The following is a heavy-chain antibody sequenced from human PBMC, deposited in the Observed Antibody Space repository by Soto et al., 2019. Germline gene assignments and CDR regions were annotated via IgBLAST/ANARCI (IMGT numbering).Heavy chain of an antibody. CDR3: AFKGQGDY. CDR2: ISVSGDNT. CDR1: GFSFSTYA. Sequence: VQLLESGGGLVQPGGSLRLSCAASGFSFSTYALSWVRQAPGKGLEWVSTISVSGDNTYDADSVKGRFTVSRDNSKNTLFLQMSSLKPDDTAIYYCAFKGQGDYWGQGALVTVSS. V-gene: IGHV3-23*01. J-gene: IGHJ4*02.